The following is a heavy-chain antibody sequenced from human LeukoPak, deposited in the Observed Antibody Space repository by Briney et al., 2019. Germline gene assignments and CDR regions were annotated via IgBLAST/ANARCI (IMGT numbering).Heavy chain of an antibody. Sequence: PSETLSLTCTVSGGSINSGDYLWTWICQPPGKGPEWIGYIYYSGNTYYNPSLKSRVTISVDTSKNHFSLKLSSVTAADTAVYYCAGGNDYGNNPLGFWGQGALVTVSS. D-gene: IGHD2/OR15-2a*01. V-gene: IGHV4-30-4*01. J-gene: IGHJ4*02. CDR1: GGSINSGDYL. CDR2: IYYSGNT. CDR3: AGGNDYGNNPLGF.